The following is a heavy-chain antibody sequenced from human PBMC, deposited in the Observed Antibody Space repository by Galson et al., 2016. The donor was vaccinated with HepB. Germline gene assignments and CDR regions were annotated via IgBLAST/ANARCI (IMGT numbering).Heavy chain of an antibody. J-gene: IGHJ3*01. CDR2: IRSSDGAS. CDR3: AKVGIMGASDDAFDL. V-gene: IGHV3-23*01. CDR1: GFTFSNYA. D-gene: IGHD1-26*01. Sequence: SLRLSCAASGFTFSNYAMSWVRQAPGAGLEWVSNIRSSDGASHYADSVKGRFTTSRDNLKNTVYLQMNSLRADDKAVYFCAKVGIMGASDDAFDLWGQGTMVTVSP.